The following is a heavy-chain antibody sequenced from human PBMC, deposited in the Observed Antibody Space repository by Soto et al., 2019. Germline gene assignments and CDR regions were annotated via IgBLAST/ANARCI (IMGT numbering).Heavy chain of an antibody. V-gene: IGHV3-23*01. Sequence: GGSLRLSCVASGFTFDTYALNWVRQAPGKGLEWVSAIGSSGSTCYADYVKGRFTISRDTPKKTLYLQMNSLRVEDTANYYGAKGFRSLEWYSLAPFDYWGQGALVTVSS. D-gene: IGHD3-3*01. CDR3: AKGFRSLEWYSLAPFDY. CDR1: GFTFDTYA. CDR2: IGSSGST. J-gene: IGHJ4*02.